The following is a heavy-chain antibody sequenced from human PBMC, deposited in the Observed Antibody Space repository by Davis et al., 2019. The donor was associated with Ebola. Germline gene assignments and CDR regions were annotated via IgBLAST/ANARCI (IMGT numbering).Heavy chain of an antibody. V-gene: IGHV3-7*03. CDR2: IKQDGSEK. J-gene: IGHJ6*02. CDR1: GFTFSSYW. CDR3: ARALNLYSSSWYYYYGMDV. D-gene: IGHD6-13*01. Sequence: GESLKISCAASGFTFSSYWMSWVRQAPGKGLEWVANIKQDGSEKYYVDSVKGRFTISRDNAKNSLYLQMNSLRAEDTAVYYCARALNLYSSSWYYYYGMDVWGQGTTVTVSS.